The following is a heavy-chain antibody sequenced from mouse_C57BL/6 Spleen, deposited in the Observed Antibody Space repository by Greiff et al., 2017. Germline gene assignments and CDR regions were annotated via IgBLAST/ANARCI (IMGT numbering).Heavy chain of an antibody. CDR3: ARIVYAMDY. CDR2: INPNNGCT. CDR1: GYTFTDYN. V-gene: IGHV1-18*01. J-gene: IGHJ4*01. Sequence: EVQLQQSGPELVKPGASVKIPCKASGYTFTDYNMDWVKQSHGKSLEWIGDINPNNGCTIYNQKFKGKATLTVDKSSSTAYMELRSLTSEDTAVYYCARIVYAMDYWGQGTSVTVAS.